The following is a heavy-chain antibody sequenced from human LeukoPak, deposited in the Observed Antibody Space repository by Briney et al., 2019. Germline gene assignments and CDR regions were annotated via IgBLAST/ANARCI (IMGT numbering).Heavy chain of an antibody. Sequence: GGSLRLSCAASGFTFSSYWMSWVRQAPGKGLEWVANIKQDGSEKYYVDSVKGRFTISKDNAKNSLYLQMNSLRGEDTAVYYCVRDFSRTRLERPFDYWGQGTLVTVSS. CDR3: VRDFSRTRLERPFDY. CDR2: IKQDGSEK. CDR1: GFTFSSYW. J-gene: IGHJ4*02. V-gene: IGHV3-7*01. D-gene: IGHD1-1*01.